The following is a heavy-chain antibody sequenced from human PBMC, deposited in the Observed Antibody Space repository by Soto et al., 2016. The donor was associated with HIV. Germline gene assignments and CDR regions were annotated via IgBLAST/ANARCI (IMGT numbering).Heavy chain of an antibody. Sequence: QVQLVQSGAEVKKPASSVKVSCTASGGTFNSYALSWVRQAPGQGLEWMGVIIPMFDTTNYAQNFQDRVTITADESTSTAYMELNSLRFDDTAVYYCARGSVLSAFDIWGQGTMVIVSS. V-gene: IGHV1-69*01. CDR2: IIPMFDTT. CDR3: ARGSVLSAFDI. J-gene: IGHJ3*02. CDR1: GGTFNSYA.